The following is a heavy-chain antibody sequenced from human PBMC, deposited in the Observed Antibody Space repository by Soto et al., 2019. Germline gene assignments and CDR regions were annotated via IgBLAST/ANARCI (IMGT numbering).Heavy chain of an antibody. V-gene: IGHV1-18*01. J-gene: IGHJ4*02. CDR2: ISVYSGNT. CDR1: GYTFNRYD. CDR3: ARGSSLVGGLDY. D-gene: IGHD1-26*01. Sequence: ASVKVSCKASGYTFNRYDITWVRQAPGQGLEWMGWISVYSGNTDYAQKLQGRVTMTTDTSTGTGYMEVRSLRSDDTAVYYCARGSSLVGGLDYWGQGTLVTVS.